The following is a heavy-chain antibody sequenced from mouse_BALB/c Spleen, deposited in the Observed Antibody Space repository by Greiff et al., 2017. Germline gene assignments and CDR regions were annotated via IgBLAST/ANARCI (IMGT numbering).Heavy chain of an antibody. Sequence: VQLQQSGPELVKPGASVKMSCKASGYTFTSYVMHWVKQKLGQGLEWIGYINPYNDGTKYNEKFKGKATLTSDKSSSTAYMELSSLTSEDSAVYYCARWAPYDYDNYAMDYWGQGTSVTVSS. CDR3: ARWAPYDYDNYAMDY. D-gene: IGHD2-4*01. CDR2: INPYNDGT. V-gene: IGHV1-14*01. CDR1: GYTFTSYV. J-gene: IGHJ4*01.